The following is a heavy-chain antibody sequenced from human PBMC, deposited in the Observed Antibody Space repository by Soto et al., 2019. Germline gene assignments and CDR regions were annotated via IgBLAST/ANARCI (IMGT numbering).Heavy chain of an antibody. CDR3: ASQVARYYYGSVLAR. D-gene: IGHD3-10*01. V-gene: IGHV1-69*01. CDR1: GGTFSSYA. Sequence: VQLVQSGAEVKNPGSSVMVSCKASGGTFSSYAISWVRQAPGEGLEWMGGIIPIFGTANYAQKFQGRVTITADESTSTAYLELSSLRSEDTAVYYCASQVARYYYGSVLARWGQGPLVTVSS. J-gene: IGHJ4*02. CDR2: IIPIFGTA.